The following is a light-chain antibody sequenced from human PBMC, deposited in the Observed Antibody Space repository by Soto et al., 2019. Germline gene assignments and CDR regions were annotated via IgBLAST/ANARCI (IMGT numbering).Light chain of an antibody. CDR2: EVS. J-gene: IGLJ2*01. V-gene: IGLV2-14*01. Sequence: QSALTQPASVSGSPGQSITISCTGTSSDVGGYNYVSWYQQHPGKAPKLMIYEVSNRPSGISTRFSCSKSGNTAYLTISGLQAEDQADYYRSSYTSSSTLVFGGGTKLTVL. CDR3: SSYTSSSTLV. CDR1: SSDVGGYNY.